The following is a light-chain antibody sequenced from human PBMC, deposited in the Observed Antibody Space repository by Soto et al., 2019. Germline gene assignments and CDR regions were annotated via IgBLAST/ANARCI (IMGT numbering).Light chain of an antibody. CDR1: SGYSNYK. Sequence: QLVLTQPPSASASLGASVTLTCTLSSGYSNYKVDWYQQRPGKGPRFVMRVGTGGIVGSKGDGIPDRFSVLGSGLIRYLTIKNIQEEDESDFHCGADHGSGSNFVYVFGTGTKVTVL. CDR2: VGTGGIVG. CDR3: GADHGSGSNFVYV. V-gene: IGLV9-49*01. J-gene: IGLJ1*01.